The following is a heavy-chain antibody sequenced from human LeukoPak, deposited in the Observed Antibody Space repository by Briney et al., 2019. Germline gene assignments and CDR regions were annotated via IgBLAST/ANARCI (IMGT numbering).Heavy chain of an antibody. CDR1: GYTFTSYG. CDR2: ISAYNGNT. J-gene: IGHJ4*02. CDR3: ARDRAAAGTWFDY. D-gene: IGHD6-13*01. Sequence: ASVKVSCKASGYTFTSYGISWVRQAPGQGLEWMGWISAYNGNTNYAQKFQGRVTITADESTSTAYMDLSSLRSEDTAVYYCARDRAAAGTWFDYWGQGTLVTVSS. V-gene: IGHV1-18*01.